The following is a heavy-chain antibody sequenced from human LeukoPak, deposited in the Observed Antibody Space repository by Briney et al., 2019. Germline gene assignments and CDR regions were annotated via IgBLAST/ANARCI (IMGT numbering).Heavy chain of an antibody. D-gene: IGHD6-13*01. CDR3: ASPLLIAAADTSDAFDI. CDR1: GGSISSGSYY. Sequence: SQTLSLTCTVSGGSISSGSYYWSWIRQPAGKGLEWIGRNYTSGSTNYHPSLKSRVTISVDTSKNQFSLKLSSVTAADTAVYYCASPLLIAAADTSDAFDIWGQGTMVTVSS. CDR2: NYTSGST. V-gene: IGHV4-61*02. J-gene: IGHJ3*02.